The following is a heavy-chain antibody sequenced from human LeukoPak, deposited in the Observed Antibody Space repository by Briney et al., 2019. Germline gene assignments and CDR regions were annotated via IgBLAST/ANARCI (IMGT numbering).Heavy chain of an antibody. D-gene: IGHD2-2*02. Sequence: GGSLRLSCAASGFTFRSYDMHWVRQDTGKGLEWVSGIGTAGEIYYPGSVKGRFTISRENAKNSLYLQMNSLRAEDTAVYYCAKTYCSTTSCYISASFFFDYWGQGTLVTVSS. V-gene: IGHV3-13*01. CDR3: AKTYCSTTSCYISASFFFDY. CDR1: GFTFRSYD. CDR2: IGTAGEI. J-gene: IGHJ4*02.